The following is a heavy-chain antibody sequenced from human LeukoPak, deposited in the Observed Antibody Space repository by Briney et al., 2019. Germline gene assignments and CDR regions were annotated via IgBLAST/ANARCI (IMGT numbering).Heavy chain of an antibody. V-gene: IGHV5-51*01. CDR3: ARHSREMATRGETNIRLDY. D-gene: IGHD5-24*01. Sequence: GESLKISCKGSGYSFTSYWIGWVRQMPGKGLEWMGIIYPGDSDTRYSPSFQGQVTISADKSISTAYLQWSSLKASDTAMYYCARHSREMATRGETNIRLDYWGQGTLVTVSS. CDR2: IYPGDSDT. CDR1: GYSFTSYW. J-gene: IGHJ4*02.